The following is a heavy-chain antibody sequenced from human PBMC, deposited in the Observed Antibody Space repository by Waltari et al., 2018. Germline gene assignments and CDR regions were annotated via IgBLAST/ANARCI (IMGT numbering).Heavy chain of an antibody. CDR1: GGSISSGGYS. CDR3: ARSYYDFWSGSDYYYMDV. CDR2: IYHSGST. J-gene: IGHJ6*03. D-gene: IGHD3-3*01. Sequence: QLQLQESGSGLVKPSQTLSLTCAVSGGSISSGGYSWSWIRQPPGKGLEWIGYIYHSGSTYYNPSLKGRVPISVDRAKNQFSLKLSSVTAADTAGYYCARSYYDFWSGSDYYYMDVWGKGTTVTVSS. V-gene: IGHV4-30-2*01.